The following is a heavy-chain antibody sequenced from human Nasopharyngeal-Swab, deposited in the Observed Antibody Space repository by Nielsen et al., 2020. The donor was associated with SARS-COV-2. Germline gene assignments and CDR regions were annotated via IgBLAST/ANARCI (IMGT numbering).Heavy chain of an antibody. D-gene: IGHD4-17*01. J-gene: IGHJ4*02. Sequence: GGSLRLSCAASGFIFDDYAMNWVRQAPGKGLEWVSGITWNGGSMGYAESVKGRFTISRDSAKNSLYLQMNSLRAEDTALYYCARDKSSTVTTFDYWGQGTLVTVSS. CDR3: ARDKSSTVTTFDY. CDR2: ITWNGGSM. V-gene: IGHV3-20*04. CDR1: GFIFDDYA.